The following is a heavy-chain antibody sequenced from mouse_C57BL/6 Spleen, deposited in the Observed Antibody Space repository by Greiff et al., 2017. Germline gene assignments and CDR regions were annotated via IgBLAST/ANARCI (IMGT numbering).Heavy chain of an antibody. CDR2: IYPSDSET. Sequence: VQLQQSGAELVRPGSSVKLSCKASGYTFTSYWMDWVKQRPGQGLEWIGNIYPSDSETHYNQKFKDKATLTVDKSSSTAYMQLSSLTSEDSAVYYCARSGDYDAMDYWGQGTSVTVSS. D-gene: IGHD3-1*01. CDR3: ARSGDYDAMDY. V-gene: IGHV1-61*01. J-gene: IGHJ4*01. CDR1: GYTFTSYW.